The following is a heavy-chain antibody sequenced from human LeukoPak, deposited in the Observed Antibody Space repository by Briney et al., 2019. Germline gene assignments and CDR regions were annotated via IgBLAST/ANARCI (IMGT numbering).Heavy chain of an antibody. Sequence: PGGSLRLSCAASGFTFSRYGMHWVRQAPGKGLEWVTAISYDGSNKYYADSVKGRFTISRDNSKNTLYLQMNSLRAEDTAVYYCARAVATITALDYWGQGTLVTVSS. CDR1: GFTFSRYG. CDR2: ISYDGSNK. V-gene: IGHV3-30*04. D-gene: IGHD5-12*01. CDR3: ARAVATITALDY. J-gene: IGHJ4*02.